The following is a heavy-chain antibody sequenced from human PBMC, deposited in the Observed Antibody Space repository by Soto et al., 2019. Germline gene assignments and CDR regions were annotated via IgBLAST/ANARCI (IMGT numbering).Heavy chain of an antibody. D-gene: IGHD6-13*01. V-gene: IGHV1-69*04. CDR2: IIPILGIA. CDR3: ARDQGDSSSWYEYYYYYMDV. CDR1: GGTFSSYT. Sequence: ASVKVSCKACGGTFSSYTISWVRQAPGQGLEWMGRIIPILGIANYAQKFQGRVTITADKSTSTAYMELSSLRSEDTAVYYCARDQGDSSSWYEYYYYYMDVWGKGTTVTVSS. J-gene: IGHJ6*03.